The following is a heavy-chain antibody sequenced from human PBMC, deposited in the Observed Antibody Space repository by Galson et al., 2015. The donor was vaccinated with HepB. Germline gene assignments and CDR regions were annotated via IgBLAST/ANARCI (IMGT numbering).Heavy chain of an antibody. CDR3: ARRATSTGGWKLGWFDS. Sequence: QSGAEAKKPRESLKISCKGSGYSFTNNWLGWGRQVPGKGLEWMGIIWPGDSDTRYSPSFEGQVTISADKSINTAYLQWSSLQASDTAMYYCARRATSTGGWKLGWFDSWGQGTLVTVSS. J-gene: IGHJ5*01. CDR2: IWPGDSDT. CDR1: GYSFTNNW. V-gene: IGHV5-51*03. D-gene: IGHD1-1*01.